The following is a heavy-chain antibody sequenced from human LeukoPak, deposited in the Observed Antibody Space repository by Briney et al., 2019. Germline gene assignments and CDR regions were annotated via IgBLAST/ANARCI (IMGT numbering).Heavy chain of an antibody. CDR3: ARGIRFGGSFEYFQH. J-gene: IGHJ1*01. V-gene: IGHV1-18*01. CDR2: ISAYNGNT. D-gene: IGHD1-26*01. Sequence: ASVKVSCKASGYTFTSYDINWVRQATGQGLEWMGWISAYNGNTNYAQKLQGRVTMTTDTSTSTAYMELRSLRSDDTAVYYCARGIRFGGSFEYFQHWGQGTLVTVSS. CDR1: GYTFTSYD.